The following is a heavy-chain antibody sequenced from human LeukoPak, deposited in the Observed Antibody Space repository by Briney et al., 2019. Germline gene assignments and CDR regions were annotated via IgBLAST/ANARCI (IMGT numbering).Heavy chain of an antibody. Sequence: SETLSLTCTVSGGSISSYYWSWIRQPPGKGLERIGYIYYSGSTNYNPSLKSRVTISVDTSKNQFSLKLSSVTAADTAVYYCARWNQLLGLGFDYWGQGTPVTVSS. V-gene: IGHV4-59*01. CDR1: GGSISSYY. J-gene: IGHJ4*02. D-gene: IGHD2-2*01. CDR2: IYYSGST. CDR3: ARWNQLLGLGFDY.